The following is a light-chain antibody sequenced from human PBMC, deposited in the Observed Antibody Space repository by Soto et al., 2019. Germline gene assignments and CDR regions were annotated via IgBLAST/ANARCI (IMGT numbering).Light chain of an antibody. J-gene: IGLJ3*02. Sequence: QPVLTQSPSASASLGASVRLTCTLSSGHSSYAIAWHQQQPEKGPRYLMKLNSDGSHSKGDGIPDRFSGSGSGAVRYLTISSLQSEDEADYYCQTWDTAIQVFGGGTKLTVL. CDR1: SGHSSYA. CDR2: LNSDGSH. CDR3: QTWDTAIQV. V-gene: IGLV4-69*01.